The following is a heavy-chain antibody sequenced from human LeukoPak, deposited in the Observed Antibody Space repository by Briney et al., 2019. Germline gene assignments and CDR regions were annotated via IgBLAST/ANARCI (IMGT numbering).Heavy chain of an antibody. CDR1: DGSISSYY. V-gene: IGHV4-59*01. J-gene: IGHJ4*02. CDR3: ARVAMAENYYDSSGYFDY. D-gene: IGHD3-22*01. CDR2: IYYDGST. Sequence: SETLSLTCAVYDGSISSYYWSWIRQPPGKGLEWIGYIYYDGSTNYNPSLKSRVTISVDTSKNQFSLKLSSVTAADTAVYYCARVAMAENYYDSSGYFDYWGQGTLVTVSS.